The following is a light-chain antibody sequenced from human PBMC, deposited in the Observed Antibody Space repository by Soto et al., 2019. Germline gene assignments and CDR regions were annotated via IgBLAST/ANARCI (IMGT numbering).Light chain of an antibody. CDR1: SGHSSYA. CDR3: QTWGTGIHWV. V-gene: IGLV4-69*01. Sequence: QLVLTQSPSASASLGASVKLTCTLSSGHSSYAIAWHQQQPEKGPRYLMKINSDGSHSKGDGIPDRFSGSSSEAERYLTISSLQSEDEADYYCQTWGTGIHWVFGGGTKLTVL. CDR2: INSDGSH. J-gene: IGLJ3*02.